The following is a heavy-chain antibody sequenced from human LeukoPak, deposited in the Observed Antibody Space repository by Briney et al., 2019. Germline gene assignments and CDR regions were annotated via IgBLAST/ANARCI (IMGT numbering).Heavy chain of an antibody. D-gene: IGHD4-17*01. CDR3: ARGDYGDCFDY. V-gene: IGHV3-7*03. Sequence: GGSLRLSCAASGFTFSSYWMSWVRQAPGKELEWVANIKQDGSEKYYVDSVKGRFTISRDSAKNSLYLQMNSLRAEDTAVYYCARGDYGDCFDYWGQGTLVTVSS. CDR1: GFTFSSYW. J-gene: IGHJ4*02. CDR2: IKQDGSEK.